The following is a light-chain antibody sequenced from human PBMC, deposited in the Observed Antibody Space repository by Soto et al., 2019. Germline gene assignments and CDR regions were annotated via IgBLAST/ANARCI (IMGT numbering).Light chain of an antibody. CDR2: DAS. V-gene: IGKV1-5*01. J-gene: IGKJ1*01. CDR1: QSISLS. Sequence: DIRMTQSPSTLSAFVGDRVTITCRASQSISLSLAWYQQKPGKAPDLLISDASNLERGVPSRFSGSGSRTEFTLTISSLQPDDFATYCCQQYNSYWTFGPGTKVDIK. CDR3: QQYNSYWT.